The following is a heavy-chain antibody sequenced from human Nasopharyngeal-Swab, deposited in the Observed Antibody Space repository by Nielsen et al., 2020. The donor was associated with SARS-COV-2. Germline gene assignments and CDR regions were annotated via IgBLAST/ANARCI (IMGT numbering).Heavy chain of an antibody. Sequence: GESLKISCAASGFTFSSYAMSWVRQAPGKGLEWVSTISGSGGSTYYADSVKGRFTISRDNSKNTLYLQMNSLRAEDTAVYYCAKVSSYFDSSALDYWGQGTLVIVSS. D-gene: IGHD3-22*01. V-gene: IGHV3-23*01. CDR3: AKVSSYFDSSALDY. CDR2: ISGSGGST. J-gene: IGHJ4*02. CDR1: GFTFSSYA.